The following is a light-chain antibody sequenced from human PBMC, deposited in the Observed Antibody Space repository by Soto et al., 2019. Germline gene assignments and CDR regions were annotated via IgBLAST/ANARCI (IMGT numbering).Light chain of an antibody. CDR2: DVT. V-gene: IGLV2-11*01. J-gene: IGLJ1*01. CDR3: CSYAGSYV. CDR1: SSDVGALKY. Sequence: QSALTQPRSVSGSPGQSVTISCSGASSDVGALKYVSWYQHHPDKAPKVMIYDVTNRPSGVPARFSGSKSGNTASLTISGLQDEDEDDYYCCSYAGSYVFGTGTKLTVL.